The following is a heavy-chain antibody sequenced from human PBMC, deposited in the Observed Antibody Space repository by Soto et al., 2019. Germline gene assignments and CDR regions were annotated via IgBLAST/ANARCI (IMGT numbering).Heavy chain of an antibody. D-gene: IGHD3-3*01. CDR1: GFTFSSYW. Sequence: PGGSLRLSCAASGFTFSSYWMSWVRQAPGKGVEWVANIKQDGSEKYYVDSVKGRFTISRDNAKNSLYLQMNSLRAEDTAVYYCARGSGGYDFSAFDIWGQGTMVTVSS. CDR3: ARGSGGYDFSAFDI. V-gene: IGHV3-7*01. J-gene: IGHJ3*02. CDR2: IKQDGSEK.